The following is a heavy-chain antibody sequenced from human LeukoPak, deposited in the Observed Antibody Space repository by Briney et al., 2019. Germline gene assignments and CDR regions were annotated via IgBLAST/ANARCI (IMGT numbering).Heavy chain of an antibody. CDR3: AREEVRYCSTTRCYAGGFHFDY. D-gene: IGHD2-2*01. Sequence: GGSLRLSCAASGFTFSTYRMSWVRQAPGKGLEWVANIKQDGSEKYYVDSVKGRFTISRDNAKNSLYLQMNSLRAEDTAVYYCAREEVRYCSTTRCYAGGFHFDYWGQGTRVTVSS. CDR1: GFTFSTYR. V-gene: IGHV3-7*04. CDR2: IKQDGSEK. J-gene: IGHJ4*02.